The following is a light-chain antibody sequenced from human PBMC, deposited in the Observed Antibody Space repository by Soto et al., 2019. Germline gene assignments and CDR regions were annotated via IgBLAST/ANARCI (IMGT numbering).Light chain of an antibody. CDR1: QGISSY. V-gene: IGKV1-8*01. CDR3: QQYYSYPRT. J-gene: IGKJ1*01. CDR2: AAS. Sequence: ANQMTQSSSSFSASTGDRVTITWWASQGISSYLAWYQQKHGKAPKLLIYAASTLQSGVPSRFSGSLYGTDFNLTISCLQSEDFATYDCQQYYSYPRTFGQGTKVDIK.